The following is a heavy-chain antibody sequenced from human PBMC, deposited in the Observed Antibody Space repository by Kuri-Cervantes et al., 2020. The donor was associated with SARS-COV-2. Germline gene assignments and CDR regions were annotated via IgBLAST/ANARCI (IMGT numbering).Heavy chain of an antibody. CDR1: GFTFSSYD. D-gene: IGHD6-13*01. J-gene: IGHJ6*03. Sequence: GGSLRLSCAACGFTFSSYDMRWVRQATGKGLEWVSAIGTAGDTYYPGSVKGQFTISRENAKNSLYLQMNSLRAGDTAVYYCARDRIAAACDYYYYMDVWGKGTTVTVSS. CDR3: ARDRIAAACDYYYYMDV. V-gene: IGHV3-13*03. CDR2: IGTAGDT.